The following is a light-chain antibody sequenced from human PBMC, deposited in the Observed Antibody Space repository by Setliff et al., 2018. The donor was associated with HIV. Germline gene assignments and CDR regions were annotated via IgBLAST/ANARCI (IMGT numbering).Light chain of an antibody. CDR2: EVS. J-gene: IGLJ1*01. V-gene: IGLV2-14*01. Sequence: QSALTQPASVSGSPGQSITISCTGTSSDVGGYNYVSWYQQHPGKAPKVMIYEVSNRPSGVSNRFSGSKSGNTASLTISGLQAEDEADYHCTSHTSSYTLVFGTGTKGTVL. CDR1: SSDVGGYNY. CDR3: TSHTSSYTLV.